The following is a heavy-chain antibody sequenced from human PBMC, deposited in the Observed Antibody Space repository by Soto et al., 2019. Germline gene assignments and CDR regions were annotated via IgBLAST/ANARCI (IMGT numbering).Heavy chain of an antibody. D-gene: IGHD3-22*01. Sequence: GESLKISCKGSGYSFTSYWIGWVRQMPGKGLEWMGIIYPGDSDTRYSPSFQGQVTISADKSISTAYLQWSSLKASDTAMYYCARSYYDSSGYPLGFDYWGQGTLVTVSS. CDR1: GYSFTSYW. J-gene: IGHJ4*02. CDR2: IYPGDSDT. CDR3: ARSYYDSSGYPLGFDY. V-gene: IGHV5-51*01.